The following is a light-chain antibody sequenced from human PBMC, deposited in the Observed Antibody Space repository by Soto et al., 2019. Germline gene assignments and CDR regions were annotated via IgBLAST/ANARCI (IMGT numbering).Light chain of an antibody. V-gene: IGKV1-12*01. CDR2: GAS. Sequence: DIQMTQSPSSVSASVGDRVTITCRASQGISNWLAWYQQKPGKAPKLLIYGASTLQSGVPSRFSGSGSGTDFTLTVSSLQPEDFAKYFCQHANSFPRFGGGTEVEIK. CDR3: QHANSFPR. J-gene: IGKJ4*01. CDR1: QGISNW.